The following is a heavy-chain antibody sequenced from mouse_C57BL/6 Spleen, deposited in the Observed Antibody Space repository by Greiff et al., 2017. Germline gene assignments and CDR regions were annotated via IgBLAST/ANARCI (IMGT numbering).Heavy chain of an antibody. J-gene: IGHJ4*01. CDR2: IYPGGGYT. CDR3: ARGYYYGSPPIDY. CDR1: GYTFTNYW. Sequence: VQLQQSGAELVRPGTSVKMSCKASGYTFTNYWIGWAKQRPGHGLEWIGDIYPGGGYTNYNEKFKGKATLTADKSSSTAYMQFSSLTSEDSAIYFCARGYYYGSPPIDYWGQGTSVTVSS. D-gene: IGHD1-1*01. V-gene: IGHV1-63*01.